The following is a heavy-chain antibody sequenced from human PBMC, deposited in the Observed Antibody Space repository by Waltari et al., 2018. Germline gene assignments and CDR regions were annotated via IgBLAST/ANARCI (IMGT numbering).Heavy chain of an antibody. V-gene: IGHV4-39*07. CDR1: GGSISSSSYY. Sequence: QLQLRESCPGLVKPSETLSLTCTVSGGSISSSSYYWGWIRPPPGKGLEWIGSIYYSGSTYYNPSLKSRVNISVDTSKNQFSLKLSSVTAAYTAVYYCARGYDYWGQGTLVTVSS. CDR2: IYYSGST. CDR3: ARGYDY. J-gene: IGHJ4*02.